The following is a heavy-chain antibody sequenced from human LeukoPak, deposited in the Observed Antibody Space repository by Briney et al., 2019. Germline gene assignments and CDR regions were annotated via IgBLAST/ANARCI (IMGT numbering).Heavy chain of an antibody. J-gene: IGHJ5*02. CDR1: GGSFSGYY. Sequence: PSETLSLTCAVYGGSFSGYYWTWIRQFPGKGLEWIGEISHSGSSNSNPSLKSRLIVSVDTSKNQFSLRLTSVTAADTAVYYCARDSGTAGEVKFDPWGQGTLVTVSS. D-gene: IGHD3-10*01. CDR3: ARDSGTAGEVKFDP. CDR2: ISHSGSS. V-gene: IGHV4-34*01.